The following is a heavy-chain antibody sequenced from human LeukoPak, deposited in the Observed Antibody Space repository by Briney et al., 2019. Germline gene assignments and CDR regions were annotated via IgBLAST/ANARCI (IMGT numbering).Heavy chain of an antibody. J-gene: IGHJ4*02. Sequence: GRSLRLSCAASGFTFSSYGMHWVRQAPGKGLEWVAVISYDGSNKYYADSVKGRFTISRDNSKNTLYLQMNSLRAEDTAVYYCAKDCISYGYKSYFDYWGQGTLVTVSS. CDR2: ISYDGSNK. CDR3: AKDCISYGYKSYFDY. CDR1: GFTFSSYG. D-gene: IGHD5-18*01. V-gene: IGHV3-30*18.